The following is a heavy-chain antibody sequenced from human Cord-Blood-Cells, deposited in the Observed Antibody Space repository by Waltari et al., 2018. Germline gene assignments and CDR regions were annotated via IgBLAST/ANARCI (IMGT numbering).Heavy chain of an antibody. CDR1: GVTFSSNG. Sequence: QVQLVESGGGVVQPGRSLRLSCAASGVTFSSNGMHWVRPAPGKGLGWVAVIWYDGSNKYYADSVKGRFTISRDNSKNTLYLQMNSLRAEDTAVYYCARDAGSYYGSGSDAFDIWGQGTMVTVSS. CDR2: IWYDGSNK. D-gene: IGHD3-10*01. CDR3: ARDAGSYYGSGSDAFDI. J-gene: IGHJ3*02. V-gene: IGHV3-33*01.